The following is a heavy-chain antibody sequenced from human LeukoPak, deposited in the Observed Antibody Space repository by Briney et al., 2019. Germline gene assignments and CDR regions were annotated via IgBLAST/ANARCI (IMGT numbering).Heavy chain of an antibody. J-gene: IGHJ4*02. V-gene: IGHV1-8*01. CDR2: MNPNSGNT. D-gene: IGHD2-15*01. Sequence: ASVKVSCKASGYTFTSYDINWVRQATGQGLEWMGWMNPNSGNTGYAQKFQGRVTMTRNTSISTAYMELSNLRSEDTAVYYCARSGYCSGGSCFDFDYWGQGTLVTVSS. CDR3: ARSGYCSGGSCFDFDY. CDR1: GYTFTSYD.